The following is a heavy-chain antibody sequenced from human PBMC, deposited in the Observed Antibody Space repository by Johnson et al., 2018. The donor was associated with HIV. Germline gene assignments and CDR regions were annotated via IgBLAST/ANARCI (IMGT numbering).Heavy chain of an antibody. CDR1: GFTFSDYY. CDR2: INWNGVRT. J-gene: IGHJ3*02. Sequence: VQLVESGGGLVQPGGSLRLSCAASGFTFSDYYMSWIRQAPGKGLEWVSGINWNGVRTGYLDSMKGRFTISRDNAKNSLYLQMNSLRAEDTAVYYCARDPFWLKAFDIWGQGTMVTVSS. D-gene: IGHD3-22*01. CDR3: ARDPFWLKAFDI. V-gene: IGHV3-20*04.